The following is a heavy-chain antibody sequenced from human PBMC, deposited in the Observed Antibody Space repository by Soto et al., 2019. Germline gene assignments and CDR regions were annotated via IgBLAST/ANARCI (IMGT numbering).Heavy chain of an antibody. Sequence: GGSLRLSCAVSGFTPTTTPLSWVRQPPGKGLEWVITISGTASRTYYVDSVKGRFFISRDNAKNTVTLQMNNLTLDDTAVYYCATSFRYFDNWGQGTRVTVSS. CDR2: ISGTASRT. V-gene: IGHV3-23*01. J-gene: IGHJ4*02. D-gene: IGHD3-9*01. CDR1: GFTPTTTP. CDR3: ATSFRYFDN.